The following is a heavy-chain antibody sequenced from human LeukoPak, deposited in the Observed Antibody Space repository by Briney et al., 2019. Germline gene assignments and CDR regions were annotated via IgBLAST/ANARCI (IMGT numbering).Heavy chain of an antibody. CDR2: ISNDGSKK. J-gene: IGHJ4*02. D-gene: IGHD5-18*01. CDR1: GFAVGSNY. CDR3: TKDRYSYAFEYSDS. V-gene: IGHV3-30*18. Sequence: GGSLRLSCVASGFAVGSNYMSRVRQAPGKGLDWVAVISNDGSKKYYADSVKGRFTISRDNSKNTLSLQVSSLRTEDTAVYYCTKDRYSYAFEYSDSWGQGTLVTVSS.